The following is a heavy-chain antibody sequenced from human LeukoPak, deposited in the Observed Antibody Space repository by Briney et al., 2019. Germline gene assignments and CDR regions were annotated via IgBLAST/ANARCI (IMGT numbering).Heavy chain of an antibody. V-gene: IGHV4-59*01. CDR2: IYYGRNT. CDR1: GGSISSYY. CDR3: ARGGGYYDSSGPFDY. D-gene: IGHD3-22*01. J-gene: IGHJ4*02. Sequence: PSETLSLTCTLSGGSISSYYWSWIRQPPGKGLEWIGYIYYGRNTNYNPTLRSRVTISVDTSKNQFTLKLSSVTAADTAVYYCARGGGYYDSSGPFDYWGQGTLVTVSS.